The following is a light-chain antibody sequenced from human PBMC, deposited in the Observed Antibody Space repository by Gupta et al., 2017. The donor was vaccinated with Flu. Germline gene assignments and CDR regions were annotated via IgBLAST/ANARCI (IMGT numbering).Light chain of an antibody. V-gene: IGKV1-33*01. CDR2: DAS. J-gene: IGKJ5*01. CDR3: QQDDNLPIS. Sequence: DIQMTQAPSSLSASVGDRVTITCQASQDITIHINWFQHKPGKAPKLLIYDASNLETGVPSRFSGSGSGTDFTFTISSLQPEDIATYYCQQDDNLPISFGQGTRLEIK. CDR1: QDITIH.